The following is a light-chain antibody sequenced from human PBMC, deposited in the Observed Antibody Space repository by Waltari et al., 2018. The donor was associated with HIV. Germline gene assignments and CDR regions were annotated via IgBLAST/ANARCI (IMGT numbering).Light chain of an antibody. CDR1: ALPKQY. J-gene: IGLJ3*02. V-gene: IGLV3-25*03. CDR3: QAADSSGTYKGNWV. Sequence: SYELTQPPSVPVSPGRTARITCSGDALPKQYAYWYQQKPGQAPVLVIYKDSERPSGIPERFSGSSSGTTVTLTISGVQAEDEADYYCQAADSSGTYKGNWVFGGGTKLTVL. CDR2: KDS.